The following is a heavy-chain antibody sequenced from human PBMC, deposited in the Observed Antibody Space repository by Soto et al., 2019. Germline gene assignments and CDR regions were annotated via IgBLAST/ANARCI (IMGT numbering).Heavy chain of an antibody. Sequence: SETLSLTCTVSGGSISSYYWSWIRQPPGKGLEWIGYIYYSGSTNYNPSLKSRVTISVDTSKNQFSLKLSSVTAADTAVYYCARLTKIAAAVYWFDPWGQGTLVTAPQ. CDR3: ARLTKIAAAVYWFDP. D-gene: IGHD6-13*01. CDR2: IYYSGST. J-gene: IGHJ5*02. CDR1: GGSISSYY. V-gene: IGHV4-59*08.